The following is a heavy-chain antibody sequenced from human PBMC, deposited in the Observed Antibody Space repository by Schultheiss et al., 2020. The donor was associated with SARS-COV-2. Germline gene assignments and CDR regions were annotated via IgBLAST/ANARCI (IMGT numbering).Heavy chain of an antibody. CDR2: ISSSSSYT. D-gene: IGHD2-15*01. V-gene: IGHV3-11*06. CDR1: GFTVSNNY. CDR3: ARGLYPEYFQH. J-gene: IGHJ1*01. Sequence: GGSLRLSCAASGFTVSNNYMSWIRQAPGKGLEWVSYISSSSSYTNYADSVKGRFTISRDNTKNTLNLQMNSLRAEDTAVYYCARGLYPEYFQHWGQGTLVTVSS.